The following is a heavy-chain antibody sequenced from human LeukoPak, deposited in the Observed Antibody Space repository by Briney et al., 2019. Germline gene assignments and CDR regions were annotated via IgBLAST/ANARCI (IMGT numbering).Heavy chain of an antibody. CDR2: IKLDGTDK. Sequence: GGSLRLSCVASGFPFSSYWMTWVRQAPGKGLEWVAKIKLDGTDKYYAGSVKGRFIISRDNAKNSLYLEMNNLRVEDTAVYYCTREPGFDYWGQGALVTVSS. CDR3: TREPGFDY. J-gene: IGHJ4*02. CDR1: GFPFSSYW. V-gene: IGHV3-7*01.